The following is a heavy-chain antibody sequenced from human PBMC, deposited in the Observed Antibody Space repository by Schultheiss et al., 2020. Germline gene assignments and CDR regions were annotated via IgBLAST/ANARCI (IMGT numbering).Heavy chain of an antibody. CDR2: IYYSGST. J-gene: IGHJ6*02. V-gene: IGHV4-61*01. CDR1: GGSVSSGSYY. D-gene: IGHD6-13*01. CDR3: ARVRKIPAGGSDYYYAIDV. Sequence: SETLSLTCTVSGGSVSSGSYYWSWIRQPPGKGLEWIGYIYYSGSTYYNPSLKSRVSISVDTSKNQFSLKLSSVTAADTAVYYCARVRKIPAGGSDYYYAIDVWGQGTTVTVSS.